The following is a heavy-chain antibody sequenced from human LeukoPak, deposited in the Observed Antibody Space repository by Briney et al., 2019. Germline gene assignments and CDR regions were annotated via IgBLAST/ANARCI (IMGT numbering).Heavy chain of an antibody. J-gene: IGHJ4*02. Sequence: PGESLKISCKGSGYTFANYWIGWVRQMPGKGLEWMGIIYPADSETRYSPSFQGQVTISVDKSISTAYLQWSSLKASDTAMYYCGRKISGSYYGLDYWGQGTLVTVSS. V-gene: IGHV5-51*01. CDR3: GRKISGSYYGLDY. CDR1: GYTFANYW. D-gene: IGHD1-26*01. CDR2: IYPADSET.